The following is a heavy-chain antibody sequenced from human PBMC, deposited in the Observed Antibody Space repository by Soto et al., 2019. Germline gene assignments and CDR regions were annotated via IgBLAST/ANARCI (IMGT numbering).Heavy chain of an antibody. CDR2: IEYNAKNR. Sequence: QVQLVESGGGVVQPGTSLRLSCTASGFTFNSYGIHWVRQAPGKGLEWLALIEYNAKNRFYADSVKGRFSISRDNYRNTVYLQVNGLRAEDTAVYYCDREGDDSCSGTRCVHYYGLAVWGQWTTVIVSS. J-gene: IGHJ6*02. CDR1: GFTFNSYG. D-gene: IGHD2-15*01. V-gene: IGHV3-33*05. CDR3: DREGDDSCSGTRCVHYYGLAV.